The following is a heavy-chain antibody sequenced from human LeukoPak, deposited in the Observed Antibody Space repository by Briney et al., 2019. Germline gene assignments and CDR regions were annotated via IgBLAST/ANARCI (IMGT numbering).Heavy chain of an antibody. V-gene: IGHV4-39*01. D-gene: IGHD1-14*01. CDR1: GGSINSSSFY. CDR2: IYYSGST. J-gene: IGHJ3*01. Sequence: PSETLSLTCTVSGGSINSSSFYWGWIRQPPGKGLEWIGSIYYSGSTYYNPSLKSRLTISVDTSKNQFSLKLSPVTAADTAVSYCARLPYIEGALDVWGQGTMVTVSS. CDR3: ARLPYIEGALDV.